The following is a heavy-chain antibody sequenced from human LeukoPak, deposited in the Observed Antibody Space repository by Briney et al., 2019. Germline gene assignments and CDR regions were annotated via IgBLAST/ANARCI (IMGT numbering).Heavy chain of an antibody. D-gene: IGHD3-16*01. CDR3: ARGLGSFAYSDAFDI. Sequence: GGSLRLSCAVSGFTVSSNYMSWVRQAPGKGLEWVSLIYSGGSTYYADSVKGRFTISRDNSKNTLYLQMNTLRAEDTAVYYCARGLGSFAYSDAFDIWGQGTLVTVSS. CDR1: GFTVSSNY. J-gene: IGHJ3*02. V-gene: IGHV3-53*01. CDR2: IYSGGST.